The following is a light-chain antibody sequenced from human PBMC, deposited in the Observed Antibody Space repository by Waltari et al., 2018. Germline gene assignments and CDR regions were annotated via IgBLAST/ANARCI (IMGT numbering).Light chain of an antibody. CDR2: GAS. CDR3: QQYGGSPLT. CDR1: PSVGTSV. J-gene: IGKJ3*01. V-gene: IGKV3-20*01. Sequence: EIVLTQSPGTLSLSPGERATLSCRASPSVGTSVAWYQQKPGQAPRLLIYGASSRATGIPDRFSGSGSATDFTLTISRLGPEDIAVYFCQQYGGSPLTFGPGTKVDIK.